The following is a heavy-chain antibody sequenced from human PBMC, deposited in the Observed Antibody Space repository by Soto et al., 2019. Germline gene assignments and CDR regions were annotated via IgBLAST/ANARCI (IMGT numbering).Heavy chain of an antibody. J-gene: IGHJ4*02. D-gene: IGHD4-4*01. Sequence: QVQLVQSGAEVKKPGSSVKVSCKASGGTFSSYAISWVRQAPGQGLEWMGGIIPIFGTANYAQKFQGRVTITADESTCTADLELRSLRSEDAAVYYCAAPRSTYMNYFDSWGKAPLVTLSS. CDR2: IIPIFGTA. CDR1: GGTFSSYA. CDR3: AAPRSTYMNYFDS. V-gene: IGHV1-69*01.